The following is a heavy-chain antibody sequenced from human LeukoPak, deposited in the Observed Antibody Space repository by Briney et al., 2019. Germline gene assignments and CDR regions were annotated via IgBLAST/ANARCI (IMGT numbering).Heavy chain of an antibody. Sequence: ASVKVSCKASGYAFTGYYMHWVRQAPGQGLEWMGWINPNSGGTNYAQKFQGRVTMTRDTSISTAYMELSGLRSGDTALYYCARGGYSYGYIWGQGTLVTVSS. J-gene: IGHJ4*02. D-gene: IGHD5-18*01. CDR2: INPNSGGT. CDR3: ARGGYSYGYI. CDR1: GYAFTGYY. V-gene: IGHV1-2*02.